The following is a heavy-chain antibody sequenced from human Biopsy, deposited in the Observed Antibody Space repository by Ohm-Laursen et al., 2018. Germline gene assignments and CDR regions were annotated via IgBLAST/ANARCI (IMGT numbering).Heavy chain of an antibody. CDR1: GYTFTGQY. CDR3: AKGQDLRGGAEYFQH. Sequence: GASVKVSCKASGYTFTGQYLHWVRQVPGQGLEWMGWIKPHSGTTKFAQDFQGRVTMTRDTSITTAYMELRRLRSDDTAVYYCAKGQDLRGGAEYFQHWGQGALVTVSS. J-gene: IGHJ1*01. CDR2: IKPHSGTT. D-gene: IGHD2-15*01. V-gene: IGHV1-2*02.